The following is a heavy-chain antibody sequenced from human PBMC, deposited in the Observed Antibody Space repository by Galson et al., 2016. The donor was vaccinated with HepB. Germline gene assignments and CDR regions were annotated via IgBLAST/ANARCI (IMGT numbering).Heavy chain of an antibody. CDR1: GLSVPTFDVG. Sequence: PALVNPPQTLTLTCSVSGLSVPTFDVGVGWIRQSPGKAPEWLAIIYWDAEDRYRPSLKSRLTITRDTSKNQVVLTMINMDPEDTATYYCAHRGRTRYFDTWGQGTLVTVSS. CDR3: AHRGRTRYFDT. CDR2: IYWDAED. J-gene: IGHJ4*02. D-gene: IGHD3/OR15-3a*01. V-gene: IGHV2-5*02.